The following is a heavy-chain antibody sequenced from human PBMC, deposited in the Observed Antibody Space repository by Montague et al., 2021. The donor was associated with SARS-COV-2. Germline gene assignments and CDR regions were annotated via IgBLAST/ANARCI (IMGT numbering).Heavy chain of an antibody. CDR1: GFTFSTYE. V-gene: IGHV3-48*03. CDR3: TRIHYGSGSRWFDP. J-gene: IGHJ5*02. D-gene: IGHD3-10*01. CDR2: IRGGSDII. Sequence: SLRLSCAASGFTFSTYEMNWVRQAPGKGLEWISYIRGGSDIIHYADSVKGRFTISRDNAKNSLYLQMNSLRVEDTAVYYCTRIHYGSGSRWFDPWGQGTLVTVSS.